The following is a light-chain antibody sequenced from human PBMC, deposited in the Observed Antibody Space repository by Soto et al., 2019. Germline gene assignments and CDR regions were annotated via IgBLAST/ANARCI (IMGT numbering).Light chain of an antibody. Sequence: DIQMTQSPSSLSASVGDGVTITCRASQSIANYVNWYQQKAGHAPSLLIYAASSLHSGVPSRFSGSGSGTDFTLTINSLQPGDFATYYCQQSHTTPWTFGQGTKVEIK. CDR2: AAS. V-gene: IGKV1-39*01. J-gene: IGKJ1*01. CDR3: QQSHTTPWT. CDR1: QSIANY.